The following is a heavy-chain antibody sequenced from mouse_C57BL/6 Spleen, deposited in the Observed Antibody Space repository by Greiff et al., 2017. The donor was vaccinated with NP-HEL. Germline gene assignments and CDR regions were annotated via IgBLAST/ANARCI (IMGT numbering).Heavy chain of an antibody. D-gene: IGHD1-1*01. CDR1: GYTFTSYW. CDR3: ARGGFQYGGYYAMDY. CDR2: IDPSDSET. V-gene: IGHV1-52*01. Sequence: QVQLQQSGAELVRPGSSVKLSCKASGYTFTSYWMHWVKQRPIQGLEWIGNIDPSDSETHYNQKFKDKATLTVDKSSSTAYMQLSSLTSEDSAVYYCARGGFQYGGYYAMDYWGQGTSVTVSS. J-gene: IGHJ4*01.